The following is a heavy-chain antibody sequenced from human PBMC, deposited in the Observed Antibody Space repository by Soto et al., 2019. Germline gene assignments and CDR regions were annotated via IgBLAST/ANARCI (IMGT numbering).Heavy chain of an antibody. CDR3: ARDGYKTVDGYDY. V-gene: IGHV3-21*01. D-gene: IGHD5-12*01. CDR1: GFTFSSYS. CDR2: ISSSSSYI. J-gene: IGHJ4*02. Sequence: EVQLVESGGGLVKPGGSLRLSCAASGFTFSSYSMNWVRQAPGKGLEWVSSISSSSSYIYYADSVKGRFTISRDNAKNSLYLQMNSLRAEDTAVYYCARDGYKTVDGYDYWGQGTLVTVSS.